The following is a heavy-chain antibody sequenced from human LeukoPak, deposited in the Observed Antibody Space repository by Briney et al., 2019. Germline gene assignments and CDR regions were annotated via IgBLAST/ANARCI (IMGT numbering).Heavy chain of an antibody. CDR1: GFNFRTYP. V-gene: IGHV3-23*01. CDR2: ISGSGGTT. CDR3: AKDAVVVPAAMNDY. J-gene: IGHJ4*02. D-gene: IGHD2-2*01. Sequence: GGSLRLSCAVSGFNFRTYPTNWVRQSPGKGLEWVSGISGSGGTTYYADSVKGRFTISKDNSKNMLYLQMNSLRAEDTAVYYCAKDAVVVPAAMNDYWGQGTLVTVSS.